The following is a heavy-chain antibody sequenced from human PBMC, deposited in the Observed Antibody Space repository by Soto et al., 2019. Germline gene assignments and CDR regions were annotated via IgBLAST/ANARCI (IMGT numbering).Heavy chain of an antibody. J-gene: IGHJ5*02. CDR1: GFTFSSYA. Sequence: GGSLRLSCAASGFTFSSYAMHWVRQAPGKGLEWVAVISYDGSNKYYADSVKGRFTISRDNSKNTLYLQMNSLRAEDTAVYYCAREARYCSGGSCYSAGRPGFDPWGQGTLVTVSS. D-gene: IGHD2-15*01. CDR2: ISYDGSNK. CDR3: AREARYCSGGSCYSAGRPGFDP. V-gene: IGHV3-30-3*01.